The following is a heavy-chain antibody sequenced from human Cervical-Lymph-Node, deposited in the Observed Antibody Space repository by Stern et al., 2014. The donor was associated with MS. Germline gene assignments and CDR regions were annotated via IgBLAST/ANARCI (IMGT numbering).Heavy chain of an antibody. J-gene: IGHJ4*02. V-gene: IGHV1-46*01. Sequence: QLVQSGAEVKKPGASVKVSCRTSGYRFTDYFIHWVRQAPGQGLEWVGMIDPRDGTRSFAQKFQGRVTMTRDTSASTVFMDLGSLRSEDTAVYYCAKVLGRTSDFFDNWGQGTLVTVSS. D-gene: IGHD1-26*01. CDR3: AKVLGRTSDFFDN. CDR1: GYRFTDYF. CDR2: IDPRDGTR.